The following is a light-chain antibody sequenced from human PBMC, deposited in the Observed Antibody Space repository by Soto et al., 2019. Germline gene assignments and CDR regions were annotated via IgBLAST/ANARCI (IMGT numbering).Light chain of an antibody. Sequence: QSVLTQPPSASGTPGQRVTISCSGGSSNIGRNYVYWYQQLPGAAPKLLMYSHNIRPSGVPDRFSASTSGTSASLAISGLRSEDEGDYHCAAWDDSLTGPVFGGGTQLTVL. V-gene: IGLV1-47*02. CDR3: AAWDDSLTGPV. CDR2: SHN. CDR1: SSNIGRNY. J-gene: IGLJ2*01.